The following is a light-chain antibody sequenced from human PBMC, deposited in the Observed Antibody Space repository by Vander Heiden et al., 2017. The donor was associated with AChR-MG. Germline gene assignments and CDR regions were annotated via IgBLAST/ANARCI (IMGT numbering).Light chain of an antibody. J-gene: IGLJ1*01. CDR1: GSDVGGHPY. CDR3: SSYSFTSTPYV. V-gene: IGLV2-14*03. CDR2: DVI. Sequence: QPALTQPASVSGSPGQTITISCTRSGSDVGGHPYVSWYQRHPGTLPKLIIYDVISRPSGVSRRFSGSKSGNTASLTISGLPAEDEADYYCSSYSFTSTPYVFGSGTTVTVL.